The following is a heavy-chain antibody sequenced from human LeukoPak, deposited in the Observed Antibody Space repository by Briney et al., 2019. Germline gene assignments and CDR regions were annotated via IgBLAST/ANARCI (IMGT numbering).Heavy chain of an antibody. CDR1: GFTFSTYM. CDR3: AKYRSGTYYNGPH. D-gene: IGHD3-10*01. J-gene: IGHJ4*02. CDR2: ISTSGENT. V-gene: IGHV3-23*01. Sequence: PGGSLRLSCAASGFTFSTYMMTWVRQAPGKGLQWVSTISTSGENTYYADSVKGRFTISRDISKSTLYLQMNSLRDEDTALYYCAKYRSGTYYNGPHWGQGTLVTVSS.